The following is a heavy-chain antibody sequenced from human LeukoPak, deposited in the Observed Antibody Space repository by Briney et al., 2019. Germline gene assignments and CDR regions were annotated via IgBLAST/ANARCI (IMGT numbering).Heavy chain of an antibody. CDR2: IYYSGST. D-gene: IGHD2-2*01. J-gene: IGHJ4*02. V-gene: IGHV4-39*01. CDR1: GGSISSSSYY. Sequence: SETLSLTCTVSGGSISSSSYYWGWIRQPPGKGLEWIGSIYYSGSTYYNPSLKSRVTISVDTSKNQFSLKLSSVTAADTAVYYCARHSSPYYFDYWGQGTLVTVSS. CDR3: ARHSSPYYFDY.